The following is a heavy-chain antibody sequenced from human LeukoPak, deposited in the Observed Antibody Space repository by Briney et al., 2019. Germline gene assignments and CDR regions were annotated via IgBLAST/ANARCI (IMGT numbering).Heavy chain of an antibody. D-gene: IGHD3-22*01. V-gene: IGHV1-2*02. J-gene: IGHJ4*02. Sequence: ASVKVSCKASGYTFTGYYMHWVRQAPGQGLEWMGWINPSSGGTDYAQRFQGRVTLTRDTSISTAYIELSRLRSDDTAVYYCARDYYENSGYFSDYWGQGTRVTLSS. CDR1: GYTFTGYY. CDR2: INPSSGGT. CDR3: ARDYYENSGYFSDY.